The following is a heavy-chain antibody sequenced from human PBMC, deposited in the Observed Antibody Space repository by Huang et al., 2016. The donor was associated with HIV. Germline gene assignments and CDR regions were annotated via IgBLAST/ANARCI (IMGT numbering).Heavy chain of an antibody. CDR1: GYTFTSYG. Sequence: QDQLVQSGTELKKPGASVKVYCKASGYTFTSYGIRWVRQAPGQGLEGMGWISAHKGNTNYAQKYQDRVTITTDTSTTTAYMELRSLRLDDTAVYYCARFLETYYYDSSGYPEGYFDLWGRGTLVTVSS. J-gene: IGHJ2*01. D-gene: IGHD3-22*01. V-gene: IGHV1-18*04. CDR2: ISAHKGNT. CDR3: ARFLETYYYDSSGYPEGYFDL.